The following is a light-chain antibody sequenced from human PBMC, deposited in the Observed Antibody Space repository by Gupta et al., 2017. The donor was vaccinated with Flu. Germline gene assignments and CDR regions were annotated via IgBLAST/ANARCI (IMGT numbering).Light chain of an antibody. CDR3: MQALHTPWT. V-gene: IGKV2-28*01. J-gene: IGKJ1*01. CDR2: LGS. CDR1: QTFLHGNGYTY. Sequence: IAIDQSPFSPPFTPGEQGYISCRSSQTFLHGNGYTYLVWYLERPGQSPHLLLYLGSFRASGVPDSFSGSGSGTDFTLKISRVEAEDVGIYYCMQALHTPWTFGQGTKVEIK.